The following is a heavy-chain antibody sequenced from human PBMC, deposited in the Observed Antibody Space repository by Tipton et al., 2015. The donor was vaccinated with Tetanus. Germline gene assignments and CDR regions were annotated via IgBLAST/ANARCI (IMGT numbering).Heavy chain of an antibody. V-gene: IGHV4-59*01. CDR1: GGSISTYY. J-gene: IGHJ5*02. Sequence: LRLSCTLSGGSISTYYWNWIRQSPGKGLEWIGYISYSGSAKYNPSLKSRVTISVDTSKNQFSLKLASATAADTAVYYCTRDPYYGGYGWFDPWGQGTLVSVSS. CDR3: TRDPYYGGYGWFDP. CDR2: ISYSGSA. D-gene: IGHD2-21*01.